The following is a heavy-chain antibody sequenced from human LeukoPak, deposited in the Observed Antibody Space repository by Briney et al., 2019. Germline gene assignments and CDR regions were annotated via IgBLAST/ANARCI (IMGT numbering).Heavy chain of an antibody. Sequence: PSETLSLTCAVYGGSFSGYYWSWVRQAPGKGLEWVVNIKQNGSEKYYVDSGKGRFTISRDNAKNSLYLQMNSLRAEDTAIYYCARGKRFGELFYFDYWGQGTLVTVSS. CDR2: IKQNGSEK. CDR1: GGSFSGYY. V-gene: IGHV3-7*01. CDR3: ARGKRFGELFYFDY. D-gene: IGHD3-10*01. J-gene: IGHJ4*02.